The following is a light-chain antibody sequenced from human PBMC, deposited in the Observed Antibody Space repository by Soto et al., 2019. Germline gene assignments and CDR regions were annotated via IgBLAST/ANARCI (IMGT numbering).Light chain of an antibody. CDR2: EVS. V-gene: IGLV2-18*02. CDR1: SIDIGSYDR. CDR3: RSYTSSSLYV. Sequence: SGLTEPRVVSWSRGKSVTISCTVTSIDIGSYDRVSWYQRPTGPAPKLLIYEVSNRPSGVPDRFSGSKSGNTASLTISGLQAEDEADYYCRSYTSSSLYVFGTGTKLTVL. J-gene: IGLJ1*01.